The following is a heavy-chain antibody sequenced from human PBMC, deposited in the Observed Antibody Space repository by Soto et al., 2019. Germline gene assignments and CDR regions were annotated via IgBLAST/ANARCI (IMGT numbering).Heavy chain of an antibody. CDR3: ARDGRLVNYYYYGKDV. CDR1: GGSISSGAYY. D-gene: IGHD6-13*01. J-gene: IGHJ6*02. CDR2: IYYSGST. Sequence: QVQLQESGPGLVKPSQTLSLTCSVSGGSISSGAYYWTWIRQHPGKGLEWIGYIYYSGSTYYNPSLKSRVTISVDTSKNQFSLKLRSVTAADTAVYYCARDGRLVNYYYYGKDVWGQGTTVTVSS. V-gene: IGHV4-31*03.